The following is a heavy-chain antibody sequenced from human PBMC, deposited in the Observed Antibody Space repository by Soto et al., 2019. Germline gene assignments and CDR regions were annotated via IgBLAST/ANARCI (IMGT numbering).Heavy chain of an antibody. Sequence: QVQLVQSGAEVKKPGASVKVSCKASGYTFTSYSMHWVRQAPGQGLEWMGIINPSGGSTSYAQKFQGRVTMTRDTSTSTVYMELRSLRSEDTAVYYCAREAGIIGTTVFVDYWGQGTLVTVSS. CDR3: AREAGIIGTTVFVDY. J-gene: IGHJ4*02. CDR2: INPSGGST. D-gene: IGHD1-7*01. V-gene: IGHV1-46*01. CDR1: GYTFTSYS.